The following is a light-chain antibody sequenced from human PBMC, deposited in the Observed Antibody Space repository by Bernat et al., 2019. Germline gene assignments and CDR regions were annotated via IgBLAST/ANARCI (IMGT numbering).Light chain of an antibody. CDR1: QNIGRY. CDR2: KTS. CDR3: QQSYHDLYT. Sequence: QMTQSPSSLSASVGDRVIITCRASQNIGRYLNWYQQKSRRAPRLLFYKTSTLASGVPSRFSGSGSGTDFTLTISSLQPEDFATYFCQQSYHDLYTFGQGTKV. J-gene: IGKJ2*01. V-gene: IGKV1-39*01.